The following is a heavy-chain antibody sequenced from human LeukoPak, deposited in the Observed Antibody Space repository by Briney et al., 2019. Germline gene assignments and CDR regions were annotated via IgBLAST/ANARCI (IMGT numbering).Heavy chain of an antibody. CDR2: IYYDGST. Sequence: PSETLSLTCTVSGGSISSSNYYWGWIRQPPGKGLEWIGSIYYDGSTYYNPSLKSRVTISVDTSKNQFSLNLNSVTAADTAVYYCALWGYFDSSGRHFWGQGTLVTVSS. CDR3: ALWGYFDSSGRHF. CDR1: GGSISSSNYY. J-gene: IGHJ4*02. V-gene: IGHV4-39*07. D-gene: IGHD3-22*01.